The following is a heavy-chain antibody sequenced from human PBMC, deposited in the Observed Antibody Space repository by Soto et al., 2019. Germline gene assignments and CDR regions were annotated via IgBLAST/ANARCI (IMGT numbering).Heavy chain of an antibody. Sequence: GESLKISCKGSGYSFTSYWIGWVRQMPGKGLEWMGIIYPGDSDTRYSPSFQGQVTISADKSISTAYLQWSSLKASDTAMYYCARHGVHGDHYYYYMDVWGKGTTVTVSS. CDR2: IYPGDSDT. D-gene: IGHD4-17*01. V-gene: IGHV5-51*01. J-gene: IGHJ6*03. CDR3: ARHGVHGDHYYYYMDV. CDR1: GYSFTSYW.